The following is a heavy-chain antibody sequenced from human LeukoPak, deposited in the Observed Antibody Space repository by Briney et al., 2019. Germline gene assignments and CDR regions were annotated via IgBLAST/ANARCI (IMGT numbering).Heavy chain of an antibody. CDR2: ITPSFAAP. Sequence: GSSVKVSCKASGGTFSSLVFSWVRQAPGQGLEYMGGITPSFAAPNYAQKFQGRVTIGTDESTSTAYMELSSLRSEDTAVYYCARHYYDRSAFDIWGQGTMVTVSS. V-gene: IGHV1-69*05. CDR3: ARHYYDRSAFDI. J-gene: IGHJ3*02. CDR1: GGTFSSLV. D-gene: IGHD3-22*01.